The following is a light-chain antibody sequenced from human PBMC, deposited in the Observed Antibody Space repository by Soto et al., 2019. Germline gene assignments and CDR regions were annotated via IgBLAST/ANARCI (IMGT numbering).Light chain of an antibody. CDR3: QHYNDWPPTWT. J-gene: IGKJ1*01. V-gene: IGKV3-15*01. CDR1: QSVSSK. CDR2: GAS. Sequence: EIVMTQSPATLSVSPGERATLSCRASQSVSSKLAWYQQKPGQAPRVLIYGASTRATGIPARFNGSGSGTEFTLTISSLQSEDFAVYYCQHYNDWPPTWTFGQGTKVDIK.